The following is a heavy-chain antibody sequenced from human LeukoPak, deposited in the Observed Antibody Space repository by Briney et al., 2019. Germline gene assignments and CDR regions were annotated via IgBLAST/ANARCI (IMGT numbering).Heavy chain of an antibody. J-gene: IGHJ3*02. CDR2: INPNSGGT. Sequence: ASVKVSCKASGYTFTGYYMHWVRQAPGQGLEWMGWINPNSGGTNYVQRFQGRVTMTRDTSISTAYMELSRLRSDDTAVYYCARELGGSGAFDIWGQGTMVTVSS. V-gene: IGHV1-2*02. CDR1: GYTFTGYY. CDR3: ARELGGSGAFDI.